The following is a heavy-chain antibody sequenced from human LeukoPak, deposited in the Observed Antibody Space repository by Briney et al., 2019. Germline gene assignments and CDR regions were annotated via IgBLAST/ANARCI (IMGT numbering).Heavy chain of an antibody. CDR2: INYSGRT. CDR3: AVGRSY. Sequence: SETLSLTCAVYGGSFNGYYCSWIRQAPGKGLEWIGEINYSGRTSYNPSLKSRVTISLDTTRNQFSLNLTSVTAADTAVYYCAVGRSYWGQGNLVTVSS. V-gene: IGHV4-34*01. J-gene: IGHJ4*02. CDR1: GGSFNGYY.